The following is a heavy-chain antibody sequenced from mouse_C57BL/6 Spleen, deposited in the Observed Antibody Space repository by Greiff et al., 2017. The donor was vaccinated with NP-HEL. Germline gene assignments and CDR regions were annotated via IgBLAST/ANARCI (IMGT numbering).Heavy chain of an antibody. CDR1: GYSITSGYY. CDR2: ISYDGSN. J-gene: IGHJ4*01. CDR3: ARGYSNYVDY. Sequence: DVKLQESGPGLVKPSQSLSLTCSVTGYSITSGYYWNWIRQFPGNKLEWMGYISYDGSNNYNPSLNNRISITRDTSKNQCFLKLNSVTTEDTATYYCARGYSNYVDYWGQGTSVTVSS. D-gene: IGHD2-5*01. V-gene: IGHV3-6*01.